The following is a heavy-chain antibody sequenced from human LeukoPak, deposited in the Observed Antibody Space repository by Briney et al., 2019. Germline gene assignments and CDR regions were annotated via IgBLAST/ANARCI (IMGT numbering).Heavy chain of an antibody. CDR2: IYHSGST. V-gene: IGHV4-30-2*01. J-gene: IGHJ4*02. Sequence: NPSETLSLTCTVSGGSISSGGYYWSWIRQPPGKGLEWIGYIYHSGSTYYNPSLKSRVTISVDTSKNQFSLQLGSVTAADTAVYYCARRFGLGLESWGQGTLVTVSS. CDR1: GGSISSGGYY. CDR3: ARRFGLGLES. D-gene: IGHD3-16*01.